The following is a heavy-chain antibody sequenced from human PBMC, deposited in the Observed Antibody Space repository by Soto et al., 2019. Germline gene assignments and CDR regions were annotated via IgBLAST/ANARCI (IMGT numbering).Heavy chain of an antibody. CDR1: GYTFTSYC. CDR3: GSGGXARYXXSTSCFAGEYDYYYYSGMDV. CDR2: ISTYNGRA. D-gene: IGHD2-2*01. Sequence: ASVTVSCKASGYTFTSYCISWGRQAPGEGVEWKGWISTYNGRANYARKFRGWVSMTVDTSISTACIELMRLRADDRCGYCCGSGGXARYXXSTSCFAGEYDYYYYSGMDVCGQGTTVTVS. J-gene: IGHJ6*02. V-gene: IGHV1-18*01.